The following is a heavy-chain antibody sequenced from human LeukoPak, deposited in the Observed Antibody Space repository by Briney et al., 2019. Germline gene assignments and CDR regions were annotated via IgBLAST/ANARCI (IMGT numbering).Heavy chain of an antibody. CDR3: AKRNADSSTRSPNGAFDI. V-gene: IGHV4-4*02. Sequence: RSSETLSLTCAVSGGSISSSNWWSWVRQPPGKGLEWIGEIYHSGSTNYNPSLESRVTISADKSRNQFSLKLTSVTAADSAVYFCAKRNADSSTRSPNGAFDIWGQGTMVTVSS. J-gene: IGHJ3*02. D-gene: IGHD6-13*01. CDR1: GGSISSSNW. CDR2: IYHSGST.